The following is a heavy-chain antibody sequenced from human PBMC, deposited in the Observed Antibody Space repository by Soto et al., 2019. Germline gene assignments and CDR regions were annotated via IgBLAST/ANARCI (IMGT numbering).Heavy chain of an antibody. CDR3: ARYDYGGNSGHFQH. J-gene: IGHJ1*01. V-gene: IGHV4-39*01. D-gene: IGHD4-17*01. CDR1: GGSISSSSYY. Sequence: QLQLQESGPGLVKPSETLSLTYTVSGGSISSSSYYWGWIRQPPGKGLEWIGSIYYSGSTYYNPSLKSRVTISVDTSKNQFSLKLSSVTAADTAVYYCARYDYGGNSGHFQHWGQGTLVTVSS. CDR2: IYYSGST.